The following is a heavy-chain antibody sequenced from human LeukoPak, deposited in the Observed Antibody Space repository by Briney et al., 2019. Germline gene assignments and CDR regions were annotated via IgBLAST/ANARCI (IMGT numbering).Heavy chain of an antibody. D-gene: IGHD2-2*02. CDR3: ARWAGYCRITNCYSAFDY. CDR2: ITPIFATP. Sequence: GASVKVSCKASGGTFSNYAISWVRQAPGQGLEWMGGITPIFATPSYAQKLQGRVTITADESTSTAYMELSGLRSEDTAVYYCARWAGYCRITNCYSAFDYWGQGTLVTVSS. J-gene: IGHJ4*02. CDR1: GGTFSNYA. V-gene: IGHV1-69*13.